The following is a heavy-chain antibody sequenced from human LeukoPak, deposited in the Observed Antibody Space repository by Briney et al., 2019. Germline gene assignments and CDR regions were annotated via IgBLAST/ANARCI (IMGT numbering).Heavy chain of an antibody. CDR3: AEGSRIQLWLYFDY. CDR2: IYYSGST. V-gene: IGHV4-39*07. J-gene: IGHJ4*02. Sequence: SETLSLTCTVSGGSISSSSYYWGWIRQPPGKGLEWIGSIYYSGSTYYNPSLKSRVTISVDTSKNQFSLKLSSVTAADTAVYYCAEGSRIQLWLYFDYWGQGTLVTVSS. CDR1: GGSISSSSYY. D-gene: IGHD5-18*01.